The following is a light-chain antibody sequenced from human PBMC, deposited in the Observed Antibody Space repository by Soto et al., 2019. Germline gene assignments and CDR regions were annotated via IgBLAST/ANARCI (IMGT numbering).Light chain of an antibody. CDR1: SSDVGGYNY. CDR2: DVS. CDR3: SSYTSSSPCV. Sequence: QSVLTQPASVSGSPGQSITISCTGTSSDVGGYNYVSWYQQHPGKAPKLMIYDVSNRPSGGSNRFSGSKSGNTASLTISGLQAEDEADYYCSSYTSSSPCVFGGGTKLTVL. J-gene: IGLJ3*02. V-gene: IGLV2-14*01.